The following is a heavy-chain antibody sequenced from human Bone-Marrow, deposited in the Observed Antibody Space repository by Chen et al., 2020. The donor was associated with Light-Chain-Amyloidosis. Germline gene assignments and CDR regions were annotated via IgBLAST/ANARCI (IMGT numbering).Heavy chain of an antibody. CDR2: INPDESDG. CDR1: GYTFPNYW. Sequence: EVQLEQSGPEVKKPGESLKISCKGSGYTFPNYWIGWVRQMPGKGLGWMGVINPDESDGGNSPSLGGNVTIPADQSLPSAFLQSMSQKASDTAMYYCARRGDGYNFDYWGQGTLVTVSS. CDR3: ARRGDGYNFDY. J-gene: IGHJ4*02. V-gene: IGHV5-51*01. D-gene: IGHD5-12*01.